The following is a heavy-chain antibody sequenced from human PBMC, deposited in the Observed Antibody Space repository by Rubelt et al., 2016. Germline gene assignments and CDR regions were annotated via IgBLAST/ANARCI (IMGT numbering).Heavy chain of an antibody. Sequence: GKGLEWIGYIYYSGSTYYNPSLKSRVTISVDTSKNQFSLKLSSVTAADTAVYYCARQLAAAVWFDPWGQGTLVTVSS. D-gene: IGHD6-13*01. J-gene: IGHJ5*02. CDR2: IYYSGST. CDR3: ARQLAAAVWFDP. V-gene: IGHV4-31*02.